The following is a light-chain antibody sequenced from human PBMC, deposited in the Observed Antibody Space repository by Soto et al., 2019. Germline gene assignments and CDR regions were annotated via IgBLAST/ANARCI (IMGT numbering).Light chain of an antibody. Sequence: DIQMTQSPSSLSASVGDRVAITCRASQGISNYLAWYQQKPGKVPKLLIYAASTLPSGVPARFSGSGSGTDFTLTISSLQPEDVAIYYCQKYSNAPFTFGAGTKVDIK. CDR2: AAS. CDR1: QGISNY. J-gene: IGKJ3*01. V-gene: IGKV1-27*01. CDR3: QKYSNAPFT.